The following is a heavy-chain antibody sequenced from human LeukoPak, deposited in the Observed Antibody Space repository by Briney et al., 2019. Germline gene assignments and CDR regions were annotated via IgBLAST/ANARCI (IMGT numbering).Heavy chain of an antibody. J-gene: IGHJ4*02. D-gene: IGHD3-22*01. CDR2: INHSGST. CDR1: GGSVSSSSYY. Sequence: PSETLSLTCTVSGGSVSSSSYYWSWIRQPPGKGLEWIGEINHSGSTNYNPSLKSRVTISVDTSKNQFSLKLSSVTAADTAVYYCARGSYDSSGYYPLLDYWGQGTLVTVSS. V-gene: IGHV4-39*07. CDR3: ARGSYDSSGYYPLLDY.